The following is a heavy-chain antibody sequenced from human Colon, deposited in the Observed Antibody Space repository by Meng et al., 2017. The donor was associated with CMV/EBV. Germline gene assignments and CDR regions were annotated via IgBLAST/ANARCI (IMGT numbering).Heavy chain of an antibody. CDR1: GYTFATHW. V-gene: IGHV5-51*01. Sequence: GESLKISCKTSGYTFATHWIGWVRQLPGQDVEWMGMIHCGDSRTIYSTLFQGQVTISADKSLNPAYLQWNSLQASDTAMYYCARHYDASWFGYWGQGTLVTVSS. CDR2: IHCGDSRT. J-gene: IGHJ4*02. D-gene: IGHD2-2*01. CDR3: ARHYDASWFGY.